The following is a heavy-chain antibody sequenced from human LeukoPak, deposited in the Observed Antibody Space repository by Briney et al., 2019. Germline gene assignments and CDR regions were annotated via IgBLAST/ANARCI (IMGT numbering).Heavy chain of an antibody. V-gene: IGHV4-31*03. Sequence: PSETLSLTCTLSGVSISSGGYGWRWLRQHPGKGLEWIGYIYYSGSTYYNPSLKSRVTISVDTSKNQFSLKLSSVTAADTAVYYCARGEVDTAIHWGQGTLVTVSS. CDR3: ARGEVDTAIH. J-gene: IGHJ4*02. D-gene: IGHD5-18*01. CDR2: IYYSGST. CDR1: GVSISSGGYG.